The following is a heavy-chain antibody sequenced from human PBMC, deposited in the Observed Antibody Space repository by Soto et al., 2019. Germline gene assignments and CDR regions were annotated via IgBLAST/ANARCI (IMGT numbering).Heavy chain of an antibody. Sequence: GGSLRLSCAASGFSFSTYSMAWVRQTPGKGLAWVSGLSGGGSNTFYADSVQGRFTISVDNSKNTVYLQMNSLRVEDTAVYYCARWDGYGDVWGQGTLVTVSS. CDR2: LSGGGSNT. CDR1: GFSFSTYS. D-gene: IGHD4-17*01. CDR3: ARWDGYGDV. J-gene: IGHJ4*02. V-gene: IGHV3-23*01.